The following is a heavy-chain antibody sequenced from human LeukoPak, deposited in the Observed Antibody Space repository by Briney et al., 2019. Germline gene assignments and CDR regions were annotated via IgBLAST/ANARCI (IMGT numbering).Heavy chain of an antibody. J-gene: IGHJ6*02. Sequence: SETLSLTCTVSGGSISSYYWSWIRQPPGKGLECVGYIYYSGSTNYNPSLKSRVTISVDTSKNQFSLKLSSVTAADTAVYYCARLVLTPNAGGGMDVRGQGTTVTVSS. V-gene: IGHV4-59*08. CDR1: GGSISSYY. CDR3: ARLVLTPNAGGGMDV. CDR2: IYYSGST.